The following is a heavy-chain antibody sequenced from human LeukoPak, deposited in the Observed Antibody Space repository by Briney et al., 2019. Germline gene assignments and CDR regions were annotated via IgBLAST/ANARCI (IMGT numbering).Heavy chain of an antibody. Sequence: PGGSLRLSCAASGSSFSNFGMRWVRQTPGKGLEWVSSISSSATYIDYADSVKGRFTISRDNARNSLFLHMTSLTAEDTAVYFCAIDTYSSGWYTFDYWGQGTLVTVSS. D-gene: IGHD6-19*01. J-gene: IGHJ4*02. CDR1: GSSFSNFG. CDR2: ISSSATYI. V-gene: IGHV3-21*01. CDR3: AIDTYSSGWYTFDY.